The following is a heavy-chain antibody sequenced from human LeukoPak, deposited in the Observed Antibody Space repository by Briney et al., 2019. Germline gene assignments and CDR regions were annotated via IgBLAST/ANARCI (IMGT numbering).Heavy chain of an antibody. D-gene: IGHD3-22*01. CDR3: ARMVVTYYYDSSVYSYFDY. CDR2: IIPIFGTA. Sequence: ASVTVSCKASGGTFSSYAISWVRQAPGQGVEWMGGIIPIFGTAKYAQTFQGRVTITAEESTSTAYMELSSLRSEDTAVYYCARMVVTYYYDSSVYSYFDYWGQGTLVTVSS. V-gene: IGHV1-69*01. CDR1: GGTFSSYA. J-gene: IGHJ4*02.